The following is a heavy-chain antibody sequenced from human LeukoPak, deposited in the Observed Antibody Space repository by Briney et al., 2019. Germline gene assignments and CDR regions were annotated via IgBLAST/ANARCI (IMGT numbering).Heavy chain of an antibody. V-gene: IGHV3-23*01. Sequence: GGSLRLSCAASGFTFSSYAMSWVRQAPGKGLEWVSAISGSGGSTYYADSVKGRFTISRDNSKNTLYLQMNSLRAEDTAVYYCAREESITMIVVVSDPVPLSDWGQGTLVTVSS. CDR1: GFTFSSYA. D-gene: IGHD3-22*01. J-gene: IGHJ4*02. CDR3: AREESITMIVVVSDPVPLSD. CDR2: ISGSGGST.